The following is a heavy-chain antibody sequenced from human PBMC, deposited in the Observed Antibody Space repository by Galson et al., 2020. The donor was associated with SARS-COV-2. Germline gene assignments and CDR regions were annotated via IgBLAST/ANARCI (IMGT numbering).Heavy chain of an antibody. D-gene: IGHD4-4*01. CDR3: AGMATVPEDLYGMDV. Sequence: GESLKISCAASGFTVSNSFMMWVRQAPGKGLEWVSVTYSGGTTYYADSVKGRFTVSRDGSKNTVYLQMYGLRAEDTAVYHCAGMATVPEDLYGMDVWGQGTTVTVSS. J-gene: IGHJ6*02. CDR1: GFTVSNSF. V-gene: IGHV3-53*01. CDR2: TYSGGTT.